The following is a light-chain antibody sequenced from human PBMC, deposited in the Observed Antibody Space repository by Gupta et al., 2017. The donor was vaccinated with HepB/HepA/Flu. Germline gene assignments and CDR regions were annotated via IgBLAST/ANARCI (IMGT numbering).Light chain of an antibody. CDR2: LDS. CDR3: HSYTGTSSLWV. Sequence: QSVLSHPPSGAGPPGQRVTISCTGSRSNIGAGYAVQWYQQLQATDPNRLIYLDSSRPSAVPARFSCATSGASAALTITGLQAEDEADYYWHSYTGTSSLWVFGGGTKLTVL. J-gene: IGLJ3*02. V-gene: IGLV1-40*01. CDR1: RSNIGAGYA.